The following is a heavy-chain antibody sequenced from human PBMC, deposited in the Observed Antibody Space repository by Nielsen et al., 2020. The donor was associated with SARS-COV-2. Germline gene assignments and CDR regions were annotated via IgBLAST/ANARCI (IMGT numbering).Heavy chain of an antibody. CDR3: VRIDMATISVDY. Sequence: SETLSLTCTVSGGSISSSSYYWGWIRQSPGKGLEWIGTIYYSGSTYYNPSLKSRVTISVDTSKNQFSLKLSSVTAADTAVYYCVRIDMATISVDYWGRGTLVTVSS. J-gene: IGHJ4*02. CDR2: IYYSGST. D-gene: IGHD5-24*01. CDR1: GGSISSSSYY. V-gene: IGHV4-39*07.